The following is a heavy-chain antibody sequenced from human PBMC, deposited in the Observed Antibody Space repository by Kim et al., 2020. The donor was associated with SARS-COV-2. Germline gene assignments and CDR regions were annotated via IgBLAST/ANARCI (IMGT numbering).Heavy chain of an antibody. Sequence: GGSLRLSCAASGFTFSSYSMNWVRQAPGKGLEWVSSISSSSSYIYYADSVKGRFTISRDNAKNSLYLQMNSLRAEDTAVYYCARWDFDWSIYGMDVWGQGTTVTVSS. CDR1: GFTFSSYS. V-gene: IGHV3-21*01. CDR2: ISSSSSYI. D-gene: IGHD3-9*01. J-gene: IGHJ6*02. CDR3: ARWDFDWSIYGMDV.